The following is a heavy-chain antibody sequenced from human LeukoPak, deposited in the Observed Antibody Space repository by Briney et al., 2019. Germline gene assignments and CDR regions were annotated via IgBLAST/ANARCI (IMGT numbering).Heavy chain of an antibody. Sequence: SETLSLTCTVSGGSISSHYWSWIRQPPGKGLEWIGYIYYSGSTTYNPSLKSRVNISVDTSKNQFSLKLSSVTAADTAVYYCARVAGRAEYYYDSSGYHDAFDIWGQGTMVTVSS. CDR2: IYYSGST. CDR1: GGSISSHY. V-gene: IGHV4-59*11. J-gene: IGHJ3*02. CDR3: ARVAGRAEYYYDSSGYHDAFDI. D-gene: IGHD3-22*01.